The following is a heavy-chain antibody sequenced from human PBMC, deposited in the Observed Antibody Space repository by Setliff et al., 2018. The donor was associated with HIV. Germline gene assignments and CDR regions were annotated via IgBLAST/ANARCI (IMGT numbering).Heavy chain of an antibody. Sequence: GASVKVSCKASGGTFSGSGINWVRQAPGQGFEWVGGLLPLFETTTYAQTFQGRVSITTDESTSTTYMELSSLRSDDTAVYYCARCIAARPYYYYYMDVWGKGTTVTVSS. V-gene: IGHV1-69*05. J-gene: IGHJ6*03. CDR2: LLPLFETT. CDR1: GGTFSGSG. D-gene: IGHD6-6*01. CDR3: ARCIAARPYYYYYMDV.